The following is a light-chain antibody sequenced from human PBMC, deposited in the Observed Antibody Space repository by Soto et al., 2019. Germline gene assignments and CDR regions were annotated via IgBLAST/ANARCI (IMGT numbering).Light chain of an antibody. Sequence: EIMMTQSPATLSVSPGESATLSCRASQSVRSNLAWYQQKRGQPPRLLIYGASTRATGIPARFSGSGSGTEFTLTISSLQSEDFADYYCHQYNIWPPLIFGGGTKVEIK. CDR1: QSVRSN. CDR2: GAS. J-gene: IGKJ4*01. V-gene: IGKV3-15*01. CDR3: HQYNIWPPLI.